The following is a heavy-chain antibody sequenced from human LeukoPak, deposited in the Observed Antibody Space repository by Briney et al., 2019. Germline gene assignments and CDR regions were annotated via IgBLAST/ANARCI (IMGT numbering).Heavy chain of an antibody. CDR1: GFTFSSYG. J-gene: IGHJ4*02. D-gene: IGHD6-6*01. V-gene: IGHV3-33*01. Sequence: GRSLRLSCAAFGFTFSSYGMHCVRQAPGKGLEWVAVIWYDGSNKYYADSVKGRFTISRDNSKNTLYLQMNSLRAEDTAVYYCARVAAAYSSSTDFDYWGQETLVTVSS. CDR3: ARVAAAYSSSTDFDY. CDR2: IWYDGSNK.